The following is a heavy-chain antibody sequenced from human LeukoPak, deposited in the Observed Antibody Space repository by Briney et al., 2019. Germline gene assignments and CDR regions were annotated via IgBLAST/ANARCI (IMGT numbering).Heavy chain of an antibody. CDR2: IKSKTDGGTT. J-gene: IGHJ4*02. V-gene: IGHV3-15*01. Sequence: GGCLRLSCAASGFTFSNAWMSWVRQAPGTGLEWVGRIKSKTDGGTTDYAAPVKGRFTISRDDSKNTLYLQMSSLKTEDTAVYYCSTTYYFDSSGRLWDYWGQGTLVTVSS. CDR1: GFTFSNAW. D-gene: IGHD3-22*01. CDR3: STTYYFDSSGRLWDY.